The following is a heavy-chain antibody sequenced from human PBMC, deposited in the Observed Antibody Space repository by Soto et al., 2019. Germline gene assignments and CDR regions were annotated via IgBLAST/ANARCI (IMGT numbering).Heavy chain of an antibody. J-gene: IGHJ6*02. V-gene: IGHV3-9*01. CDR2: ISWNSGSI. CDR1: GFTFDDYA. CDR3: AKGIYYYGSGSYYNHYYYYGMDV. Sequence: GGSLRLSCAASGFTFDDYAMHWVRQAPGKGLEWVSGISWNSGSIGYADSVKGRFTISRDNAKNSLYLQMNSLRAEDTALYYCAKGIYYYGSGSYYNHYYYYGMDVWGQGTTVTVSS. D-gene: IGHD3-10*01.